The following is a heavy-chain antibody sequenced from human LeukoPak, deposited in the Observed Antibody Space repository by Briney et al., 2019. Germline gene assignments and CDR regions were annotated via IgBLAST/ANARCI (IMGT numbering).Heavy chain of an antibody. CDR2: INHSGST. V-gene: IGHV4-34*01. CDR1: GGSFSGYY. CDR3: ARGSAYSGSYY. J-gene: IGHJ4*02. D-gene: IGHD1-26*01. Sequence: SETLSLTCAVYGGSFSGYYWSWIRQPPGKGLEWIGEINHSGSTNYNPSLKSRVTISVDTSKNQFSLKLSSVTAADTAVYYCARGSAYSGSYYWGQGTLVIVSS.